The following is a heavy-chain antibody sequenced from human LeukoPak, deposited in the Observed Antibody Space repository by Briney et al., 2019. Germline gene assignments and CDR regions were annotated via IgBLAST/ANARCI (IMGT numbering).Heavy chain of an antibody. CDR1: GFTVSSNY. CDR2: IYSGGST. J-gene: IGHJ4*02. D-gene: IGHD5-12*01. V-gene: IGHV3-66*02. Sequence: GASLQISCAASGFTVSSNYMSWVRQAPGKGLEWVSVIYSGGSTYYADSVKGRFTISRDNSKNTLYLQMNSLRAEDTAVYYCASVNGYDRRHWGQGTLVTVSS. CDR3: ASVNGYDRRH.